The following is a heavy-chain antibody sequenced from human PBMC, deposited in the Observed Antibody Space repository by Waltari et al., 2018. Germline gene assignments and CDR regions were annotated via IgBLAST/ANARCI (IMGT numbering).Heavy chain of an antibody. CDR3: ARDARRAARAFDP. CDR2: ISSSSSYI. D-gene: IGHD6-6*01. V-gene: IGHV3-21*01. J-gene: IGHJ5*02. Sequence: EVQLVESGGGLVKPGGSLRLSCAASGFTFSSYSMNWVRQAPGKGLEWVSSISSSSSYIYYADSVKGRFTISRDNAKNSLYLQMNSLRAEDTAVYYCARDARRAARAFDPWGQGTLVTVSS. CDR1: GFTFSSYS.